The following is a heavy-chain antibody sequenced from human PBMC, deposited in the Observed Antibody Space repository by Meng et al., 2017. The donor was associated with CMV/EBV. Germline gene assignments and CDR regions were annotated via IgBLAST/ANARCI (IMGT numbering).Heavy chain of an antibody. J-gene: IGHJ2*01. Sequence: QVILGRHWVEGNKPGAYVKVSCKDSGYTFTSYGISWVRQAPGQGLEWMGWISAYNGNTNYAQKLQGRVTMTKDTSTSTAYMELRSLRSDDTAVYYCARDPLFGGGGRFDLWGRGTLVTVSS. CDR1: GYTFTSYG. CDR3: ARDPLFGGGGRFDL. V-gene: IGHV1-18*01. D-gene: IGHD3-10*01. CDR2: ISAYNGNT.